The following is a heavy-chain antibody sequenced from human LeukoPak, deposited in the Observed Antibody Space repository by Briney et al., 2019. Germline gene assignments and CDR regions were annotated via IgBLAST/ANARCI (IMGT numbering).Heavy chain of an antibody. CDR2: INSDGRST. CDR3: ARDVDFDY. J-gene: IGHJ4*02. CDR1: GFTFGSYW. Sequence: PGGSLRLSCAGSGFTFGSYWMPWVRQAPGKGPVWVSRINSDGRSTTYADAVKGRFTISRDNAKGTLYLQMDSLTGEDSGVYYCARDVDFDYWGQGTLVTVSS. V-gene: IGHV3-74*01.